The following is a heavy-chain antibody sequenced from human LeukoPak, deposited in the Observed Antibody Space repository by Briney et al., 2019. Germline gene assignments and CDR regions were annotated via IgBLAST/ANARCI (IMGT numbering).Heavy chain of an antibody. CDR3: ARRGFWSGFFDY. CDR2: INHSGST. CDR1: GGSFSGYY. Sequence: PSETLSLTCAVYGGSFSGYYWSWIRQPPGKGLEWIGEINHSGSTNYNPSLKSRVTISVDTSKNQFSLKLSSVTAADTAVYYCARRGFWSGFFDYWGQGTLVTASS. D-gene: IGHD3-3*01. J-gene: IGHJ4*02. V-gene: IGHV4-34*01.